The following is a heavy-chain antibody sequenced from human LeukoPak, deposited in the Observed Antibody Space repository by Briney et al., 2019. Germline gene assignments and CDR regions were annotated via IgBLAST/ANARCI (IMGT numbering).Heavy chain of an antibody. J-gene: IGHJ3*02. V-gene: IGHV4-4*07. CDR2: IYPSGGT. Sequence: PSETLSLTCTVAGXSISSYKWSWIRQPAGKGLEWIGRIYPSGGTNYNPSLKSRVTMSVDTSKNQFSLKLRSVTAEDTAVYYCARDDAFDIWGQGTMVTVSS. CDR1: GXSISSYK. CDR3: ARDDAFDI.